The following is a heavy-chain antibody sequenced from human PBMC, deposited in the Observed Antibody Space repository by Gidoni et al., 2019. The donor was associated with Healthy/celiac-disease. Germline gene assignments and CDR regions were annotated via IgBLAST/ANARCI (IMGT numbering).Heavy chain of an antibody. CDR3: ARAYSSGWYYWGFDY. CDR1: GGSFSGYY. CDR2: INHSGST. V-gene: IGHV4-34*01. Sequence: QVQLQQWGAGLLKPSETLSLTCAVYGGSFSGYYWSWIRQPPGKGLEWIGEINHSGSTNYNPSLKSRVTISVDTSKNQFSLKLSSVTAADTAVYYCARAYSSGWYYWGFDYWGQGTLVTVSS. J-gene: IGHJ4*02. D-gene: IGHD6-19*01.